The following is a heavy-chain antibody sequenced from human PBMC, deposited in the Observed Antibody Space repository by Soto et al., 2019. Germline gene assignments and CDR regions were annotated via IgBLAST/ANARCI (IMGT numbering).Heavy chain of an antibody. Sequence: VGSLRLSGAASGFTFSSYSMNWVRQAPGKGLEWVSSISSSSSYIYYADSVKGRFTISRDNAKNSLYLQMNSLRAEDTAVYYCARDKGVDNYYDSSGYNDYWGQGTLVTV. CDR2: ISSSSSYI. CDR1: GFTFSSYS. J-gene: IGHJ4*02. V-gene: IGHV3-21*01. D-gene: IGHD3-22*01. CDR3: ARDKGVDNYYDSSGYNDY.